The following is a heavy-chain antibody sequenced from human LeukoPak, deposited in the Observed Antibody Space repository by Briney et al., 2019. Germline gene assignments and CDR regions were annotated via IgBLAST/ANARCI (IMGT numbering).Heavy chain of an antibody. CDR1: GFTFSSYS. V-gene: IGHV3-48*01. Sequence: GGSLRLSCAASGFTFSSYSMNWVRQAPGKGLEWVSYISSSSSTIYYADSVKGRFTISRDNAKNSLYLQMNSLRAEDTAVYYCARDNRRVWGSKTGPVDYWGQGTLVTVSS. D-gene: IGHD3-16*01. CDR2: ISSSSSTI. J-gene: IGHJ4*02. CDR3: ARDNRRVWGSKTGPVDY.